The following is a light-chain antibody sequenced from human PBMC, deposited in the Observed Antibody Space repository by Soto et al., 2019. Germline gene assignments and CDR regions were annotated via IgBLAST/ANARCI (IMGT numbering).Light chain of an antibody. CDR3: CSYATNSVV. CDR2: EDN. CDR1: RSDFGNYNF. J-gene: IGLJ2*01. V-gene: IGLV2-23*01. Sequence: QSALTQPASVSGSPGQSITISCTGTRSDFGNYNFVSWYQQHPGKAPKLMIYEDNKRPSGVSNRFFGSKSDNRASLTISGLQAEDEADYYCCSYATNSVVFGEGTRLTVL.